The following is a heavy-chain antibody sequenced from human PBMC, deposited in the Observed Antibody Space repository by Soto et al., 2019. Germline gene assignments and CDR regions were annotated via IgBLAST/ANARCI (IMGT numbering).Heavy chain of an antibody. J-gene: IGHJ3*02. CDR3: ARVLRMYSSSGRLDAFDI. D-gene: IGHD6-6*01. V-gene: IGHV3-21*01. CDR2: ISSSSSYI. Sequence: GSLRLSCAASGFTFSSYSMSWVRQAPRKRLEWVSSISSSSSYIYYADSVKGRFTISRDNAKNSLYLQMNSLRAEDTAVYYCARVLRMYSSSGRLDAFDIWGQGTMVTVSS. CDR1: GFTFSSYS.